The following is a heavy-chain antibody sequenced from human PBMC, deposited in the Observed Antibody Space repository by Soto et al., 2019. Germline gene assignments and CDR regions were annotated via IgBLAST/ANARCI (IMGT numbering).Heavy chain of an antibody. CDR3: ATDPAQSGRYYTWFDP. V-gene: IGHV1-24*01. CDR1: GYRITELS. J-gene: IGHJ5*02. CDR2: FDPPDGET. Sequence: VASVKVSCKVSGYRITELSIHWVRQAPGKGLEWMGGFDPPDGETTYAQRFQGRVTMTEDTSTDTAYMELSSLRSEDTAVYYCATDPAQSGRYYTWFDPWGQGTLVTVSS. D-gene: IGHD1-26*01.